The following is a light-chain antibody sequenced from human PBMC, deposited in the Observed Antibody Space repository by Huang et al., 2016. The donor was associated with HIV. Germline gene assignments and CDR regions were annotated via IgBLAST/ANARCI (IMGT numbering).Light chain of an antibody. Sequence: EVVMTQSPATLSVSPGERATLSCRASQRVSSNYLAWFQQKPGQAPRLLFYGASSRATGIPDRVSGTGSGTDFTLTISRLEPEDFAVYYCQQYGSSPPYTFGQGTKLEIK. CDR3: QQYGSSPPYT. CDR1: QRVSSNY. J-gene: IGKJ2*01. CDR2: GAS. V-gene: IGKV3-20*01.